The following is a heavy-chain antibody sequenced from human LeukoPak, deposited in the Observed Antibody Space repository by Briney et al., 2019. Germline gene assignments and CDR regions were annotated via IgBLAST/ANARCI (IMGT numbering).Heavy chain of an antibody. CDR2: IYYSGST. Sequence: PSETLSLTCTASGGSISSSSYYWGWIRQPPGKGLEWIGSIYYSGSTYYNPSLKSRVTISVDTSKNQFSLKLSSVTAADTAVYYCASYIMNAFDIWGQGTMVTVSS. CDR1: GGSISSSSYY. D-gene: IGHD3-16*01. J-gene: IGHJ3*02. CDR3: ASYIMNAFDI. V-gene: IGHV4-39*01.